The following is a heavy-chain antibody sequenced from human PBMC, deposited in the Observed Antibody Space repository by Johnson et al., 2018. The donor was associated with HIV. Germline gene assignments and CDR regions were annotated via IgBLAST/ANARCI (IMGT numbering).Heavy chain of an antibody. V-gene: IGHV3-30*04. CDR2: ISYDGSNK. Sequence: QVQLVESGGGVVQPGRSLRLSCAASGFTVSTYAMHWVRQAPGKGLEWVAVISYDGSNKYYADSVKGRFTISRDNSKNTLYLQMNSLRAEDTAMYYCARAMYYCAGDVATGDDAFDIWGQGTMVTVSS. J-gene: IGHJ3*02. CDR1: GFTVSTYA. D-gene: IGHD2-21*01. CDR3: ARAMYYCAGDVATGDDAFDI.